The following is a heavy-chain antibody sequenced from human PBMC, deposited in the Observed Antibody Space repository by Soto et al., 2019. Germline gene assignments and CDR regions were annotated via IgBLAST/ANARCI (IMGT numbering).Heavy chain of an antibody. J-gene: IGHJ4*02. V-gene: IGHV3-74*01. CDR3: ARDFEGLGY. CDR1: GFTFNIYR. Sequence: EVQLVASGGGFVQPGGSLRLSCTVSGFTFNIYRMHWVRQAPGKGLMWVSLINRDMNTNYADSVKGRFTITRDNAKNMVYLQMNSLRVEDTAVYYCARDFEGLGYWGQGTLVTVSS. D-gene: IGHD3-9*01. CDR2: INRDMNT.